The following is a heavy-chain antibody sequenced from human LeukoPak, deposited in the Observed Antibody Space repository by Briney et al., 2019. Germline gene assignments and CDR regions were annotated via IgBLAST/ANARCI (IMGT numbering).Heavy chain of an antibody. D-gene: IGHD3-10*01. Sequence: SQTLSLTCTVPGGSVGSDNSFWTWIRQPAGKGLEWIGRIYAEGSSTDNPPLKSRVTILVDTSKNQFSLRLSSMTAADTAVYYCARGYYYRTWGQGTLVTVSS. J-gene: IGHJ4*02. CDR3: ARGYYYRT. V-gene: IGHV4-61*02. CDR2: IYAEGSS. CDR1: GGSVGSDNSF.